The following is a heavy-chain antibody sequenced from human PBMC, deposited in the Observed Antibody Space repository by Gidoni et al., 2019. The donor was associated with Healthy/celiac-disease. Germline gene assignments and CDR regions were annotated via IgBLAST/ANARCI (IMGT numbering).Heavy chain of an antibody. V-gene: IGHV3-21*01. CDR3: ARVRYYDSSGYLVDDY. CDR2: ISSSSSYI. D-gene: IGHD3-22*01. Sequence: EVQLVESGGGLVKPGGSLRLSCAASGFTFSSNSMNWVRQAPGKGLEWVSSISSSSSYIYYADSVKGRFTISRDNAKNSLYLQMNSLRAEDTAVYYCARVRYYDSSGYLVDDYWGQGTLVTVSS. CDR1: GFTFSSNS. J-gene: IGHJ4*02.